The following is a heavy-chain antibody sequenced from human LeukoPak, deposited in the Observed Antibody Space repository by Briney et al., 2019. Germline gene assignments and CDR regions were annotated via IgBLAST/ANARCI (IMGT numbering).Heavy chain of an antibody. V-gene: IGHV4-59*01. CDR2: IYYSGST. D-gene: IGHD6-13*01. CDR3: ARAPAAAGTHFDY. J-gene: IGHJ4*02. Sequence: PSETLSLTCTVSGGSISSCYWSWIRQPPGKGLEWIGYIYYSGSTNYNPSLKSRVTISVDTSKNQFSLKLSSVTAADTAVYYCARAPAAAGTHFDYWGQGTLVTVSS. CDR1: GGSISSCY.